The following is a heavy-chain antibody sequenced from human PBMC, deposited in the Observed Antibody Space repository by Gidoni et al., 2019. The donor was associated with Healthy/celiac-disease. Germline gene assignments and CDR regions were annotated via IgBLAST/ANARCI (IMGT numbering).Heavy chain of an antibody. CDR2: ISWNSGSI. CDR1: GFTFADYA. V-gene: IGHV3-9*01. CDR3: AKGYGHSYGYVQPISFDP. J-gene: IGHJ5*02. Sequence: EVQLVESGGGLVQPGRSLRLSCAASGFTFADYAMHWVRQAPGKGLEWVSGISWNSGSIGYADSVKGRFTISRDNAKNSLYLQMNSLRAEDTALYYCAKGYGHSYGYVQPISFDPWGQGTLVTVSS. D-gene: IGHD5-18*01.